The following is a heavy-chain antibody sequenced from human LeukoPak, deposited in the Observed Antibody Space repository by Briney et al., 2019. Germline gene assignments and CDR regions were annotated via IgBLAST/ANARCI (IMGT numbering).Heavy chain of an antibody. V-gene: IGHV3-33*08. CDR3: ARDGSSGWYLNFDY. CDR2: IWYDGSNK. Sequence: QPGGSLRLSCAASGFTFSSYWMHWVRQAPGKGLEWVAVIWYDGSNKYYADSVKGRFTISRDNSKNTLYLQMNSLRAEDTAVYYCARDGSSGWYLNFDYWGQGTLVTVSS. CDR1: GFTFSSYW. D-gene: IGHD6-19*01. J-gene: IGHJ4*02.